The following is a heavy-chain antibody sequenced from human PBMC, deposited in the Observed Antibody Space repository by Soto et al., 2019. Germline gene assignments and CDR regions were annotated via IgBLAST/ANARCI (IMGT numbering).Heavy chain of an antibody. CDR3: ANPQSAGDYYYYGMDV. V-gene: IGHV1-69*06. Sequence: SVKVSWKASGGTFSSYAISWVRQAPGQGLEWMGGIIPIFGTANYAQKFQGRVTITADKSTSTAYMELSSLRSEDTAVYYCANPQSAGDYYYYGMDVWGQGTTVTVSS. CDR2: IIPIFGTA. J-gene: IGHJ6*02. D-gene: IGHD6-13*01. CDR1: GGTFSSYA.